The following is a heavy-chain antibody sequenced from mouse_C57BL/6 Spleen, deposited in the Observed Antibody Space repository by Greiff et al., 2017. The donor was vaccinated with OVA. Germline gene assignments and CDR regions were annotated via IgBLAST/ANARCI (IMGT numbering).Heavy chain of an antibody. V-gene: IGHV1-39*01. CDR3: ARKGGLLDYAMDY. J-gene: IGHJ4*01. CDR2: INPNYGTT. CDR1: GYSFTDYN. D-gene: IGHD1-1*01. Sequence: EVKLQESGPELVKPGASVKISCKASGYSFTDYNMNWVKQSNGKSLEWIGVINPNYGTTSYNQKFKGKATLTVDQSSSTAYMQLNSLTSEDSAVYYCARKGGLLDYAMDYWGQGTSVTVSS.